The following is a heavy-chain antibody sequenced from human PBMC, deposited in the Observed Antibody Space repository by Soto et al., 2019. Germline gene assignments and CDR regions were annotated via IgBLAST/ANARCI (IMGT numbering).Heavy chain of an antibody. CDR3: ARDSGLNQGWFDP. V-gene: IGHV1-3*01. D-gene: IGHD2-8*01. CDR2: IISGNGET. CDR1: GYTFTDYT. Sequence: ASVKVSCKASGYTFTDYTVQWVRQAPGQRLEFMGSIISGNGETAYSQKFQGRITLTRDTSASTAYMELRSLTYEDTAVYYCARDSGLNQGWFDPWGQGTLVTVSS. J-gene: IGHJ5*02.